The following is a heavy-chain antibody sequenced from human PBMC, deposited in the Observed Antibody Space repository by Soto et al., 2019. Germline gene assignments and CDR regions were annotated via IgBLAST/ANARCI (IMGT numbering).Heavy chain of an antibody. V-gene: IGHV4-39*01. CDR2: IYYSGST. CDR1: GGSISSSSYY. CDR3: ARNDDFWSGYIGGDY. J-gene: IGHJ4*02. D-gene: IGHD3-3*01. Sequence: SETLSLTCTVSGGSISSSSYYWGWIRQPPGKGLEWIGSIYYSGSTYYNPSLKSRVTISVDTSKNQFSLKLSSVTAADTAVYYCARNDDFWSGYIGGDYWGQGTLVTVSS.